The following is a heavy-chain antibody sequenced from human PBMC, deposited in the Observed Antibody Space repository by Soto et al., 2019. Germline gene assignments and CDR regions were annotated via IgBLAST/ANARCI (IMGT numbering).Heavy chain of an antibody. V-gene: IGHV3-74*01. J-gene: IGHJ4*02. D-gene: IGHD2-15*01. CDR3: ACSRRPARLGPKGPIGY. CDR2: IDTDGSTT. Sequence: PGGSLRLSCATSGFTFSNYWMHWVRQVPGRGLVWVSRIDTDGSTTSYADFAKCRFTSCRDNAKSTLSRQMNSLRAEDTATYSCACSRRPARLGPKGPIGYWDQGTLVTVSS. CDR1: GFTFSNYW.